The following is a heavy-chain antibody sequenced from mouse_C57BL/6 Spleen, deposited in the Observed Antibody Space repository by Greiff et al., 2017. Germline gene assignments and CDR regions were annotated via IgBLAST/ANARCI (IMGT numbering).Heavy chain of an antibody. CDR1: GYTFTSYW. CDR3: ARVDYGSTHYYAMDY. CDR2: IDPSDSYT. D-gene: IGHD1-1*01. Sequence: QVQLQQPGAELVMPGASVKLSCKASGYTFTSYWMHWVKQRPGQGLEWIGEIDPSDSYTNYNQKFKGKSTLTVDKSSSTAYMQLSSLTSEDSAVYYCARVDYGSTHYYAMDYWGQGTSVTVSS. J-gene: IGHJ4*01. V-gene: IGHV1-69*01.